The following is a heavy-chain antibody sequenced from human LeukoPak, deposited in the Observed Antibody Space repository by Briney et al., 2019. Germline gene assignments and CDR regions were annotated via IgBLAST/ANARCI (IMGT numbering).Heavy chain of an antibody. CDR1: GYTFTDYY. D-gene: IGHD2-2*01. CDR2: INPNTGGT. Sequence: ASVKVSCKASGYTFTDYYMHWVRQAPGQGLEWMGRINPNTGGTNYAQKFQGRVTLTRDTSISTAYMELSRLRSDDTAVYYCARDGYQPLDVTYFQHWGQGTLVTVSS. J-gene: IGHJ1*01. V-gene: IGHV1-2*06. CDR3: ARDGYQPLDVTYFQH.